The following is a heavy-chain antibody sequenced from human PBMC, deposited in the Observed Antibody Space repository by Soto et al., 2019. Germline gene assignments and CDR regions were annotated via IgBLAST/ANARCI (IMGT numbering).Heavy chain of an antibody. Sequence: QVQLMESGGGVVQPGRSLRLSCAASGFTLSSYGMHWVRQAPGKGLEWVAVISYDGSNKYYADSVKGRFTISRDNSKNTLYLQMNSLRAEDTAVYYCAKDNLWFGELLNAFDIWGQGTMVTVSS. CDR1: GFTLSSYG. CDR2: ISYDGSNK. D-gene: IGHD3-10*01. J-gene: IGHJ3*02. CDR3: AKDNLWFGELLNAFDI. V-gene: IGHV3-30*18.